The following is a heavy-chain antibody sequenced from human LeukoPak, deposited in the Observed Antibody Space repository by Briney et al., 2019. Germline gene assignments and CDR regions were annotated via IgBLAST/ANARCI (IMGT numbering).Heavy chain of an antibody. CDR1: GGSISSSNW. D-gene: IGHD4-11*01. J-gene: IGHJ6*02. V-gene: IGHV4-4*02. CDR2: IYHSGST. CDR3: AREDYSYGMDV. Sequence: SETLSLTCAVSGGSISSSNWWSWVRQPPGKGLEWIGEIYHSGSTNYNPSLKSRVIISVDTSKNQFSLKLSSVTAADTAVYYCAREDYSYGMDVWGQGTTVTVSS.